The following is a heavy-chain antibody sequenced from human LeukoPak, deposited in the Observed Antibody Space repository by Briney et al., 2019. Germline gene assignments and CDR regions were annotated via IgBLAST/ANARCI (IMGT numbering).Heavy chain of an antibody. J-gene: IGHJ6*03. V-gene: IGHV4-39*01. CDR2: GYYSGST. Sequence: SETPSLTCTVSGGSVSSSSSDWAWIRQPPGRGREGIGSGYYSGSTYYNPCLESRITISEDTAKNRFSLMLSSVTAADTAVYYCVRQNSDYYYYYLDVWGEGTTVIVSS. D-gene: IGHD1-7*01. CDR3: VRQNSDYYYYYLDV. CDR1: GGSVSSSSSD.